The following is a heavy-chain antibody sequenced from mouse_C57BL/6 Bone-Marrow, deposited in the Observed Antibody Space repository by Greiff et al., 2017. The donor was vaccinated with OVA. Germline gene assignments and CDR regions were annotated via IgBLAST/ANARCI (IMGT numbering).Heavy chain of an antibody. D-gene: IGHD2-5*01. CDR2: IYPGSGST. CDR3: ATEGPYYSHYTWFAY. J-gene: IGHJ3*01. Sequence: VQLQQPGAELVKPGASVKMSCKASGYTFTSYWITWVKQRPGQGLEWIGDIYPGSGSTNYNEKFKSKATLTVDTSSSTAYMQLSSLTSEDSAVYYCATEGPYYSHYTWFAYWGQGTLVTVSA. CDR1: GYTFTSYW. V-gene: IGHV1-55*01.